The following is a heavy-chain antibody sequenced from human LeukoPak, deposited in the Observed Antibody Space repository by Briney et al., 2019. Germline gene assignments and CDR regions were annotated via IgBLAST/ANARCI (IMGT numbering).Heavy chain of an antibody. CDR2: ISSNGGST. J-gene: IGHJ3*02. CDR3: AREIVVVPAYAFDI. V-gene: IGHV3-64*01. D-gene: IGHD2-2*01. CDR1: GFTFSSYA. Sequence: SGGSLRLSCAASGFTFSSYAMHWVRRAPGKGLEYVSAISSNGGSTYYANPVKGRFTISRDNSKNTLYLQMGSLRAEDMAVYYCAREIVVVPAYAFDIWGQGTMVTVSS.